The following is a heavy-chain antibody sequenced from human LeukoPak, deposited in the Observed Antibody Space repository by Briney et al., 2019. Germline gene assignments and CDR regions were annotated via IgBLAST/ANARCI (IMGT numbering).Heavy chain of an antibody. CDR1: GGTLSSYA. CDR2: VIPIFGTV. D-gene: IGHD3-22*01. Sequence: GASVKVSCKASGGTLSSYAISWVRQAPGQGLEWMGGVIPIFGTVNYAQKFQGRVTIPGDESTSTAYMDLSSVSAADTAVYYCARDFSSYYDSSTSYGDSWFDYWGPGNLVTVSS. J-gene: IGHJ4*02. V-gene: IGHV1-69*13. CDR3: ARDFSSYYDSSTSYGDSWFDY.